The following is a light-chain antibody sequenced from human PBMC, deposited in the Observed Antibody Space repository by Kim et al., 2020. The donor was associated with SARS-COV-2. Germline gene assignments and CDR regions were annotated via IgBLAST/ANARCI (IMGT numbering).Light chain of an antibody. Sequence: ASVGDRVTITCRASENIGNWLAWYQQRPGKAPSLLISSSSTLHSGVPSRFSGSGSGTDFTLTVSSLQPEDSAVYYCQQLNAFPLTFGGGTKVDIK. V-gene: IGKV1-12*01. CDR2: SSS. CDR3: QQLNAFPLT. J-gene: IGKJ4*01. CDR1: ENIGNW.